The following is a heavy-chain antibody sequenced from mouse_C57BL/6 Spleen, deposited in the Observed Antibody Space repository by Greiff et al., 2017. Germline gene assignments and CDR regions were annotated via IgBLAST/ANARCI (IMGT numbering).Heavy chain of an antibody. J-gene: IGHJ1*03. CDR2: INPNNGGT. D-gene: IGHD2-4*01. V-gene: IGHV1-22*01. CDR1: GYTFTDYN. Sequence: EVQLQQSGPELVKPGASVKMSCKASGYTFTDYNMHWVKQSHGKSLEWIGYINPNNGGTSYNQKFKGKATLTVNKYSSTSYMELRSLTSEDYAVYYSARDGDYDAYWYFDVWGTGTTVTVSS. CDR3: ARDGDYDAYWYFDV.